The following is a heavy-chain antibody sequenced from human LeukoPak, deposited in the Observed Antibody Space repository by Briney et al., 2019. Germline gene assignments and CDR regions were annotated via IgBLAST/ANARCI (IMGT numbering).Heavy chain of an antibody. D-gene: IGHD3-22*01. V-gene: IGHV1-2*04. CDR3: ARLIRSGYHLDY. Sequence: GASVKVSCKASGYTFTGYYVHWVRQAPGQGLEWMGWINPNSGGTNYAQKFQGWVTMTRDTSISTAYMELSRLRSDDTAVYYCARLIRSGYHLDYWGQGTLVTVSS. J-gene: IGHJ4*02. CDR1: GYTFTGYY. CDR2: INPNSGGT.